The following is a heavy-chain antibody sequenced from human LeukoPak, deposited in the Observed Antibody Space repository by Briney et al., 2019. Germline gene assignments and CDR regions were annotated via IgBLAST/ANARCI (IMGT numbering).Heavy chain of an antibody. CDR3: ARDSSSSTSWIGYYYYYMDV. CDR1: GYTFTGYY. V-gene: IGHV1-2*02. J-gene: IGHJ6*03. D-gene: IGHD2-2*01. Sequence: ASVKVSCKASGYTFTGYYMHWVRQAPGQGLEWMGWINPNSGGTNYAQKFQGRVTMTRDTSISTAYMELSRLRSDDTAVYYCARDSSSSTSWIGYYYYYMDVWGKGTTVTVSS. CDR2: INPNSGGT.